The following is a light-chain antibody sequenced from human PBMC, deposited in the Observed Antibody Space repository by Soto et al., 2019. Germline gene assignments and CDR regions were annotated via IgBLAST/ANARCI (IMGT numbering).Light chain of an antibody. CDR3: SSYAGSNNFFYV. CDR2: EVS. J-gene: IGLJ1*01. V-gene: IGLV2-8*01. CDR1: SSDVCAYNY. Sequence: QSVLTQPPSASGSPGQSVTISCTGTSSDVCAYNYVSWYQQHPGKAPKLMIYEVSKRPSGVPDRFSGSKSGNTASLTVSGLQAEDEADYYCSSYAGSNNFFYVIGTGTKVTVL.